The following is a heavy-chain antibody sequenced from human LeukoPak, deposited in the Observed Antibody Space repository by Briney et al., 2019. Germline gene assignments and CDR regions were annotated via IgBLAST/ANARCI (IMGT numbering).Heavy chain of an antibody. Sequence: PSETLSLTCTVSGGSNSSYYWSWIRQPPGKGLEWIGYIYYSGSTNYNPSLKSRVTISVDTSKNQFSLKLSSVTAADTAVYYCARNSRYCSSTSCYYDYWGQGTLVTVSS. D-gene: IGHD2-2*01. CDR2: IYYSGST. V-gene: IGHV4-59*01. CDR1: GGSNSSYY. J-gene: IGHJ4*02. CDR3: ARNSRYCSSTSCYYDY.